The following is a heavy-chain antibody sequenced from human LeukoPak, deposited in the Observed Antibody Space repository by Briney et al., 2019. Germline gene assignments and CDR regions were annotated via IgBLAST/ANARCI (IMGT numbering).Heavy chain of an antibody. J-gene: IGHJ4*02. V-gene: IGHV4-38-2*02. D-gene: IGHD4-17*01. CDR1: GYSISSGKY. Sequence: SEALSLTCSVSGYSISSGKYWAWIRQTPGKGLEWIGSIYESGSTYYTPSLKSRVTISVDTSKNQFSLKLSSVTAADTAVYYCARDRGTVTDYWGQGTLVTVSS. CDR2: IYESGST. CDR3: ARDRGTVTDY.